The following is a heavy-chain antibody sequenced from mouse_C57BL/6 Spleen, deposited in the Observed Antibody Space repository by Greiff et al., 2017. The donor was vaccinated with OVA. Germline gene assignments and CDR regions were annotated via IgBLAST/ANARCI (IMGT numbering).Heavy chain of an antibody. CDR2: INPNNGGT. V-gene: IGHV1-18*01. Sequence: VQLQQSGPELVKPGASVKIPCKASGYTFTDYNMDWVKQSHGKSLEWIGDINPNNGGTIYNQKFKGKATLTVDKSSSTAYMELRSLTSEDTAVYYCASSYDYPFAYWGQGTLVTVSA. D-gene: IGHD2-4*01. J-gene: IGHJ3*01. CDR3: ASSYDYPFAY. CDR1: GYTFTDYN.